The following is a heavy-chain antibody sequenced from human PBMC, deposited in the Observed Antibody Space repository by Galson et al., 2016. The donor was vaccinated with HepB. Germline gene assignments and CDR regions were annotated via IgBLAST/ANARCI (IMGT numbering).Heavy chain of an antibody. J-gene: IGHJ4*02. V-gene: IGHV4-31*03. CDR2: VYYNGSP. CDR3: ARAQSYFDY. Sequence: TLSLTCSVSGGSISNVGYYWAWIRQRPGKGPEWIGNVYYNGSPHHNPSLKSRLIMSVDTSKNQFSLKLTSVTAADTAVYYCARAQSYFDYWGQGTLVTVSS. CDR1: GGSISNVGYY.